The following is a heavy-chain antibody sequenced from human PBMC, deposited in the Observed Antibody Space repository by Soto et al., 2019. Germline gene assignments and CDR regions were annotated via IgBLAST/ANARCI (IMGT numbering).Heavy chain of an antibody. Sequence: GGSLRLSCAASGFTFSSYAMSWVRQAPGKGLEWVSAISGSGGSTYYADSVKGRFTISRDNSKNTLYLQMNSLRAEDTAVYYCAKDREYVRYDFWSGYWDAFDIWGQGTMVTVSS. D-gene: IGHD3-3*01. CDR1: GFTFSSYA. J-gene: IGHJ3*02. V-gene: IGHV3-23*01. CDR3: AKDREYVRYDFWSGYWDAFDI. CDR2: ISGSGGST.